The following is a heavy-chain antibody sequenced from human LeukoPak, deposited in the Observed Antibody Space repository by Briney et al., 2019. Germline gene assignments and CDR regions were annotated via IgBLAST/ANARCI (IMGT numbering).Heavy chain of an antibody. D-gene: IGHD3-10*01. CDR3: VKGFVLPTYYFEY. V-gene: IGHV3-23*01. Sequence: GGSLRLSCAASGFTYSSYAMMWVRQAPGKGLEWVSSITGSGGGTYYADSVRGRFTISRDNSKNTLYLQMNSLRAEDTAVYFCVKGFVLPTYYFEYWGQGTLVTVSS. J-gene: IGHJ4*02. CDR2: ITGSGGGT. CDR1: GFTYSSYA.